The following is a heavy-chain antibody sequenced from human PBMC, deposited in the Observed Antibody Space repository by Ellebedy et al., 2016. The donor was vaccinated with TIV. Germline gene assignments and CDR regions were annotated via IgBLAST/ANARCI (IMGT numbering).Heavy chain of an antibody. CDR2: FSGSGGST. V-gene: IGHV3-23*01. CDR3: AKDRDHRGDYFDY. Sequence: PGGSLRLSCAASGFTFSSYAMSWVRQAPGKGLAWVSAFSGSGGSTYYADSVKGRFTISRDNSKNTLYLQMNSLRAEDTAVYYCAKDRDHRGDYFDYWGQGTLVTVSS. J-gene: IGHJ4*02. CDR1: GFTFSSYA.